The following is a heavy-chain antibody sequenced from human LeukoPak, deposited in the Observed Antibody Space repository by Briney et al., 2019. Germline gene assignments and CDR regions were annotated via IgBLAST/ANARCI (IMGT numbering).Heavy chain of an antibody. CDR2: ISGSGGTT. CDR1: QFTFSNYA. CDR3: ARMNKSGRNNWFDP. V-gene: IGHV3-23*01. D-gene: IGHD1/OR15-1a*01. Sequence: GGSLRLSCAASQFTFSNYAMSWVRQAPGKGLEWVSVISGSGGTTYYADSVKGRFTVSRDNSQNTLYLQMNSLRAEDTAVYYCARMNKSGRNNWFDPWGQGTLVTVSS. J-gene: IGHJ5*02.